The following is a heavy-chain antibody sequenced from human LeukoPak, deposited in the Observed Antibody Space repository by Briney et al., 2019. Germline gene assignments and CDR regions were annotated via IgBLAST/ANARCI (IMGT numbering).Heavy chain of an antibody. J-gene: IGHJ6*02. V-gene: IGHV3-48*01. CDR2: ISRSSSSK. D-gene: IGHD7-27*01. Sequence: PTGGSLRLSCAASGFTFNTYSMNWVRQAPGKGLEWVSYISRSSSSKYYADSVKGRVTISRDNAKNTLYLQMNSLRAEDTAVYYCARGTGYYYYGMDVWGQGTTVTVSS. CDR1: GFTFNTYS. CDR3: ARGTGYYYYGMDV.